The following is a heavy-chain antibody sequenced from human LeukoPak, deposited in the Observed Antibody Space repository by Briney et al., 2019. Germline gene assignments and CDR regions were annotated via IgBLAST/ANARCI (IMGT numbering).Heavy chain of an antibody. CDR2: INQDGSKK. D-gene: IGHD6-19*01. J-gene: IGHJ4*02. CDR3: ARMFSSGWLDYFDY. CDR1: GFTFSNYW. V-gene: IGHV3-7*01. Sequence: PGGSLRLSCAASGFTFSNYWMSWVRQAPGKGLEWVANINQDGSKKYFVDSVRGRFTISRDNTKNSVYVQMNSLRAEDAAVYYCARMFSSGWLDYFDYWGQGTLVTVSP.